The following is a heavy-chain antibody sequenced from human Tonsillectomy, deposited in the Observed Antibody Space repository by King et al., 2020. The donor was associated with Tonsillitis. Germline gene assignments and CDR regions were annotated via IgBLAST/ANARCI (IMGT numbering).Heavy chain of an antibody. CDR1: GFSLSDSKMG. D-gene: IGHD3-22*01. Sequence: VTLKESGPVLVKPTETLTLTCTVSGFSLSDSKMGVRWIRQPPGKALEWLAHIFSTDEKSYSPSLKSRLTISKDTSKSQVVLTMSNMDPADTATYYCARDSSGYYYTFDYWGQGTLVTVSS. J-gene: IGHJ4*02. CDR3: ARDSSGYYYTFDY. V-gene: IGHV2-26*01. CDR2: IFSTDEK.